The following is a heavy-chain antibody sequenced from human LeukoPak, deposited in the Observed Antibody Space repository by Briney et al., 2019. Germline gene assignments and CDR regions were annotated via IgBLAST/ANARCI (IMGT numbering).Heavy chain of an antibody. CDR3: ASGRVNYDILTGYYRSPLFDY. Sequence: ALVKVSCKASGYTFTSYDINWVRQATGQGLEWMGWMNPNSGNTGYAQKFQGRVTMTRNTSISTAYMELSSLRSEDTAVYYCASGRVNYDILTGYYRSPLFDYWGQGTLVTVSS. CDR2: MNPNSGNT. V-gene: IGHV1-8*01. CDR1: GYTFTSYD. D-gene: IGHD3-9*01. J-gene: IGHJ4*02.